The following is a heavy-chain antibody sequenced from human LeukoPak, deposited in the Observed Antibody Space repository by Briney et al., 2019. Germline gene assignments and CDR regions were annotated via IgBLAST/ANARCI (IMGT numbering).Heavy chain of an antibody. D-gene: IGHD2-15*01. V-gene: IGHV4-59*01. CDR3: ARRYCSGGSCYPNWFDP. CDR2: IYYSGST. J-gene: IGHJ5*02. Sequence: PSETLSLTCTVSGGSISSYYWRWIRQPPGKGLEWIGYIYYSGSTNYNPSLKSRVTISVDTSKNQFSLKLSSVTAADTAVYYCARRYCSGGSCYPNWFDPWGQGTLVTVSS. CDR1: GGSISSYY.